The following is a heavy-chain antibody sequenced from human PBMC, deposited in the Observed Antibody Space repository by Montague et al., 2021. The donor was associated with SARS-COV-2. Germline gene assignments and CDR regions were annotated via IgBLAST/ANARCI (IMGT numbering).Heavy chain of an antibody. Sequence: TLSLTCTVYGGSISSGGYYWSWIRQHPGKGLEWIGYIYYSGSTYYNPSLKSRVTISVDTSKNQFSLKLSPVTAADTAVYYCATEGLGYCSSTSCFGAHYGMDVWGQGTTVTVSS. J-gene: IGHJ6*02. CDR1: GGSISSGGYY. V-gene: IGHV4-31*03. CDR2: IYYSGST. D-gene: IGHD2-2*01. CDR3: ATEGLGYCSSTSCFGAHYGMDV.